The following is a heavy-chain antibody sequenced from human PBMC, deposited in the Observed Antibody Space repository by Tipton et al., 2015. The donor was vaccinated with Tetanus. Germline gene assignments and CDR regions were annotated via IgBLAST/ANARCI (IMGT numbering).Heavy chain of an antibody. CDR1: GFTFADYA. D-gene: IGHD1-26*01. CDR3: VRYSGGYGCVY. CDR2: IRQDGSEK. J-gene: IGHJ4*02. V-gene: IGHV3-7*01. Sequence: QLVQSGGGLVKPGRSLRLSCAASGFTFADYAMSWFRQAPGKGLEWVANIRQDGSEKYYVDSVKGRFTISRDNAKNSLYLQMNSLRAEDTAVYYCVRYSGGYGCVYWGQGALVTVSS.